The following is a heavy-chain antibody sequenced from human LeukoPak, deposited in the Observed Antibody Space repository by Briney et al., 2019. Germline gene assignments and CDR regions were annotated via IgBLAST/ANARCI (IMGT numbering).Heavy chain of an antibody. J-gene: IGHJ4*02. V-gene: IGHV4-34*01. Sequence: YWSWXXXXPXKGLEXIXEINHSGSTNYNPSLKSRVTISVDTSKNQFSLKLSSVTAADTAVYYCARLLQRRISRFNFDYWGQGTLVTVSS. D-gene: IGHD2-15*01. CDR3: ARLLQRRISRFNFDY. CDR2: INHSGST. CDR1: Y.